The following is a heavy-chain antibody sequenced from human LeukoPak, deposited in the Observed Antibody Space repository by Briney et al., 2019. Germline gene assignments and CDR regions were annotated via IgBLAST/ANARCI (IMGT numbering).Heavy chain of an antibody. CDR1: GFTFSNYG. V-gene: IGHV3-23*01. J-gene: IGHJ4*02. CDR2: ISGSSGGGST. Sequence: GGSLRLSCAASGFTFSNYGMSWVRQAPGKGLEWVSAISGSSGGGSTYYADSVKGRFTISRDNSKNTLYLQMGSLRAEDTAVYYCANGRKRLLPDYWGQGTLVTVSS. D-gene: IGHD3-16*01. CDR3: ANGRKRLLPDY.